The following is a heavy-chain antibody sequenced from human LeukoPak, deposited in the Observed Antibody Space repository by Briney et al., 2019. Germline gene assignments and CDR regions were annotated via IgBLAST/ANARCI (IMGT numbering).Heavy chain of an antibody. V-gene: IGHV3-74*01. J-gene: IGHJ4*02. Sequence: GGSLRLSCAASGFTFSNYWMHWVRQTPGKGLVWVSRIISDGSSTSYADSVKGRFTISRDNAKNTLDLHMGSLRAGDTAVYYCARDGSLPDYWGQGTLVTVSS. CDR1: GFTFSNYW. CDR3: ARDGSLPDY. CDR2: IISDGSST.